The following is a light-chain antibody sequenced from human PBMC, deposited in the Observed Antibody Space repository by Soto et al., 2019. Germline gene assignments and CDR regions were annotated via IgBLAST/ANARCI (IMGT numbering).Light chain of an antibody. CDR1: SSDVGGYNF. J-gene: IGLJ1*01. CDR3: CSYAGTYTHYV. V-gene: IGLV2-11*01. Sequence: QSALTQPRSVSGSPGQSVTISCTGTSSDVGGYNFVSWYQQHPGKAPKLMIYDVNKRPSGVPGCFSGSKSGNTASLTISGLQAEDEADYYCCSYAGTYTHYVFGTGTKVTVL. CDR2: DVN.